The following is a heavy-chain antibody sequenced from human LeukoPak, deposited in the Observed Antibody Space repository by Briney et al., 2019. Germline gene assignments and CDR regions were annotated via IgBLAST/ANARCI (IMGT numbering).Heavy chain of an antibody. CDR2: ISSSSSFI. CDR3: AKNRKSSSSDFDY. V-gene: IGHV3-21*06. D-gene: IGHD6-6*01. J-gene: IGHJ4*02. CDR1: GFTFSIYS. Sequence: GGSLRLSCAASGFTFSIYSLNWVRQAPGKGLEWVSSISSSSSFISYADSVKGRLTISRDNAKNSLYLQMNSLRAEDTAVYYCAKNRKSSSSDFDYWGQGTLVTVSS.